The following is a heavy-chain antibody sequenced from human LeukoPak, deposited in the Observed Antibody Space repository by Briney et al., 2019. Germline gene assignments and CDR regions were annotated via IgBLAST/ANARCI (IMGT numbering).Heavy chain of an antibody. V-gene: IGHV4-61*01. CDR3: ARDNKWEGFDP. CDR1: GGSISSGSYY. Sequence: PSETLSLTCTVSGGSISSGSYYWSWIRQPPGKGLEWIGYIYYSGSTNYNPSLKSRVTISVDTSKNQFSLKLSSVTAADTAVYYCARDNKWEGFDPWGQGTLVAVSS. CDR2: IYYSGST. D-gene: IGHD1-26*01. J-gene: IGHJ5*02.